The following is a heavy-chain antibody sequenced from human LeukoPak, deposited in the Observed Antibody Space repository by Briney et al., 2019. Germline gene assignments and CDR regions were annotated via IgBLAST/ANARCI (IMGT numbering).Heavy chain of an antibody. V-gene: IGHV1-2*02. CDR1: GYTFTGYY. Sequence: GASVKVSRKASGYTFTGYYMHWVRQAPGQGLEWMGWINPNSGGTNYAQKFQGRVTMTRDTSISIAYMELSRLRSDDTAVYYCARATEIQLWFSIDMNNWFDPWGQGTLVTVSS. D-gene: IGHD5-18*01. CDR3: ARATEIQLWFSIDMNNWFDP. CDR2: INPNSGGT. J-gene: IGHJ5*02.